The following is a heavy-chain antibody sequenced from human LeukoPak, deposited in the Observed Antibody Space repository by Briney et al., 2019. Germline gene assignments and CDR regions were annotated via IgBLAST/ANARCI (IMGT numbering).Heavy chain of an antibody. J-gene: IGHJ6*03. CDR3: AKAGYCSGGSCYSLFYYYYYMDV. V-gene: IGHV3-30*18. CDR1: GFSLGSYC. D-gene: IGHD2-15*01. CDR2: ISYDGSNK. Sequence: GGSLRLCCVDSGFSLGSYCMQCVRQAAGKWLGWVAVISYDGSNKYYADFVKGRFTISRDNSKNTLYVKINSLRAEDTAVYYCAKAGYCSGGSCYSLFYYYYYMDVWGKGTTVTVSS.